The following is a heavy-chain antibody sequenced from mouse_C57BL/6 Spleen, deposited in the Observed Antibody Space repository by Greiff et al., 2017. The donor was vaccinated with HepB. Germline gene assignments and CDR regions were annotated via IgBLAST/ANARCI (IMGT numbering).Heavy chain of an antibody. D-gene: IGHD2-3*01. Sequence: QVQLQQSGPGLVQPSQSLSITCTVSGFSLTSYGVHWVRQSPGKGLEWLGVIWSGGSTDYNAAFISRLSISKDNSKSQVFFKMNSLQADDTAIYYCARERDGEGYFDVWGTGTTVTVSS. CDR2: IWSGGST. J-gene: IGHJ1*03. CDR3: ARERDGEGYFDV. CDR1: GFSLTSYG. V-gene: IGHV2-2*01.